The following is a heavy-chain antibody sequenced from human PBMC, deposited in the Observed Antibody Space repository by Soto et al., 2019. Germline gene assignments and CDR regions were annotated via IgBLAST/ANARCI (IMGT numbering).Heavy chain of an antibody. CDR2: IYYSGST. J-gene: IGHJ4*02. D-gene: IGHD6-19*01. CDR3: ARRGSYSSGCDY. CDR1: GGSISSYY. V-gene: IGHV4-59*01. Sequence: SETLSLTCTVSGGSISSYYWSWIRQPPGKGLEWIGYIYYSGSTNYNPSLKSRVTISVDTSKNQFSLKLSSVTAAATAVYYCARRGSYSSGCDYWGQGTLVTVSS.